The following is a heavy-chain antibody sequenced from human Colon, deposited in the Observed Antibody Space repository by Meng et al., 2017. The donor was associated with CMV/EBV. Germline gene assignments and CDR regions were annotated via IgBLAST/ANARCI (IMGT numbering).Heavy chain of an antibody. CDR2: VYNSVST. D-gene: IGHD2-2*01. CDR3: ARDPAGMVMPAARGYFDS. V-gene: IGHV4-59*01. J-gene: IGHJ4*02. CDR1: GDSMRGFY. Sequence: SETLSLTCTVSGDSMRGFYWNWIRQAPGKGLEWIGYVYNSVSTKYNPSIKSRVTISADTSKNQFSVRLTDVTAADTAVYYCARDPAGMVMPAARGYFDSWGQGRLVTVSS.